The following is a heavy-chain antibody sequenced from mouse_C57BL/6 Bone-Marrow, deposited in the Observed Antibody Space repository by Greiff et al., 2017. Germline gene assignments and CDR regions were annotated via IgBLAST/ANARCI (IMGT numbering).Heavy chain of an antibody. J-gene: IGHJ3*01. Sequence: DVKLVESGGDLVKPGGSLKLSCAASRFTFSSYGMSWVRQTPDKRLEWVATISSGGSFTYYPDSVKGRFTISRDNAKNTLYLQMSSLKSEDTAMYYGARGIYGNPFAYWGQGTLVTVSA. CDR3: ARGIYGNPFAY. D-gene: IGHD2-1*01. CDR1: RFTFSSYG. CDR2: ISSGGSFT. V-gene: IGHV5-6*02.